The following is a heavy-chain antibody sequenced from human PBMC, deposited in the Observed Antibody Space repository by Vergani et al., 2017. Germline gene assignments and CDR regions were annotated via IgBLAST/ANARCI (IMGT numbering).Heavy chain of an antibody. CDR3: VRDVRVSRT. Sequence: EVDLVESGGGLAQPGGSLRLSCEASEITFWKFGMHWVRQGPGKGLEWVSSISGNNDDVYYADSVKGRFTISRDNAKNSLYLDMSSLRAEDTAVYYCVRDVRVSRTWGQGTLVAVSS. J-gene: IGHJ3*01. CDR2: ISGNNDDV. CDR1: EITFWKFG. V-gene: IGHV3-21*01.